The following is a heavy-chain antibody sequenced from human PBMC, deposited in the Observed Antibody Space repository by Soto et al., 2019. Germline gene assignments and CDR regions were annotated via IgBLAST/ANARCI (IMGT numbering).Heavy chain of an antibody. CDR1: GFTFSSYA. Sequence: GGSLKLSCAASGFTFSSYAMSWVHQAPGKGLEWVSAISGSGGSTYYADSVKGRFTISRDNSKNTLYLQMNSLRAEDTAVYYCAKLPLARFFSSSKAAAGTDFDYWGQGTLVTVSS. V-gene: IGHV3-23*01. D-gene: IGHD6-13*01. CDR2: ISGSGGST. J-gene: IGHJ4*02. CDR3: AKLPLARFFSSSKAAAGTDFDY.